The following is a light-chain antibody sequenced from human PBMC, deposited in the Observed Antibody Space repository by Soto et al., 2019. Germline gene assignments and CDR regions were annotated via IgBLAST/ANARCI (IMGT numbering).Light chain of an antibody. Sequence: PVESATLAYGTSHSISSNSLAWHQQKPGQAPRLLMYAASSRAAGIPDRFSGSGSGTDFTLTISRLEPEDFAVYYCQQRQRWPRTFGQGTKVDIK. CDR2: AAS. CDR3: QQRQRWPRT. CDR1: HSISSNS. V-gene: IGKV3D-20*02. J-gene: IGKJ1*01.